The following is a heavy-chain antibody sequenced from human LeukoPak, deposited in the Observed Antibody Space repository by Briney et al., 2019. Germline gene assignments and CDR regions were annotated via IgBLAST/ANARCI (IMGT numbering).Heavy chain of an antibody. J-gene: IGHJ3*02. CDR2: INPNSGGT. Sequence: GASVKVSCKASGYTFTGYYMHWVRQAPGQGLEWMGWINPNSGGTNYAQKFQGRVTMTRDTSISTAYMELSRLRSDDTAVYYCARVRSPVYYYDSSGYYRENDAFDIWGQGTMVTVSS. CDR3: ARVRSPVYYYDSSGYYRENDAFDI. V-gene: IGHV1-2*02. CDR1: GYTFTGYY. D-gene: IGHD3-22*01.